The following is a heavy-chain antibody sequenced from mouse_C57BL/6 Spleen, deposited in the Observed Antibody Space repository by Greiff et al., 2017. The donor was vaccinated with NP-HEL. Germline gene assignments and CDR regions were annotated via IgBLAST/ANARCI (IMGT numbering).Heavy chain of an antibody. CDR1: GYTFTSYW. D-gene: IGHD3-3*01. Sequence: QVQLQQPGAELVMPGASVKLSCKASGYTFTSYWMHWVKQRPGQGLEWIGEIDPSDSYTNYNQKFKGKSTLTVDKSSSTAYMQLSSLTSEDSAVYYCERSRGDWYVDVWGTGTTVTVAS. CDR3: ERSRGDWYVDV. J-gene: IGHJ1*03. V-gene: IGHV1-69*01. CDR2: IDPSDSYT.